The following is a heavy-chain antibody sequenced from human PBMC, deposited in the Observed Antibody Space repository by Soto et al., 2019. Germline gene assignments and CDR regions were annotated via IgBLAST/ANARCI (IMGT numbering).Heavy chain of an antibody. CDR1: GGTFSSYT. V-gene: IGHV1-69*02. CDR3: AKSPGGTYCSSTSCYDHLDP. Sequence: ASVKVSCKASGGTFSSYTISWVRQAPGQGLEWMGRIIPILGIANYAQKFQGRVTITADKSTSTAYMELSSLRSEDTAVYYCAKSPGGTYCSSTSCYDHLDPWGQGTPVTVSS. D-gene: IGHD2-2*01. CDR2: IIPILGIA. J-gene: IGHJ5*02.